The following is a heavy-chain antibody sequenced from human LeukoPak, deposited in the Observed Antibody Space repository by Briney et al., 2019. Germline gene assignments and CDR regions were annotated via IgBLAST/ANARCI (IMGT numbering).Heavy chain of an antibody. J-gene: IGHJ5*02. D-gene: IGHD6-6*01. CDR1: GFTFSSYS. CDR3: ARDYTRGIAARPLNWFDP. V-gene: IGHV3-21*01. Sequence: GGSLRLSCAASGFTFSSYSMNWVRQAPGKGLEWVSSISSSSSYIYDADSVKGRFTISRDNAKNSLYLQMNSLRAEDTAVYYCARDYTRGIAARPLNWFDPWGQGTLVTVSS. CDR2: ISSSSSYI.